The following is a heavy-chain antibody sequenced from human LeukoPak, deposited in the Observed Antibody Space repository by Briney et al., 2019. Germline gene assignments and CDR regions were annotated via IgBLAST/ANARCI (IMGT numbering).Heavy chain of an antibody. Sequence: SGGSLRLSCAASGFTVSSNYMSWVRQAPGKGLEWVSVIYSGGSTYYADSVKGRFTISRDNSKNTLYLQMNSLRAEDTTVYYCARDSRGYSYGYGVAFDIWGQGTMVTVSS. CDR1: GFTVSSNY. V-gene: IGHV3-53*01. D-gene: IGHD5-18*01. CDR3: ARDSRGYSYGYGVAFDI. J-gene: IGHJ3*02. CDR2: IYSGGST.